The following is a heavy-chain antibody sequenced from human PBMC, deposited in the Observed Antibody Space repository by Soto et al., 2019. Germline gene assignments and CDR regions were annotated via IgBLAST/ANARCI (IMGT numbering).Heavy chain of an antibody. D-gene: IGHD6-6*01. J-gene: IGHJ3*02. V-gene: IGHV3-21*01. Sequence: GGSLRLSCAASGFTFSSYSMNWVRQAPGKGLEWVSSISSSSSYIYYADSVKGRFTISRDNAKNSLYLQMNSLRAEDTAVYYCARASPSIAARDAFDIWGQGTMVTVSS. CDR1: GFTFSSYS. CDR2: ISSSSSYI. CDR3: ARASPSIAARDAFDI.